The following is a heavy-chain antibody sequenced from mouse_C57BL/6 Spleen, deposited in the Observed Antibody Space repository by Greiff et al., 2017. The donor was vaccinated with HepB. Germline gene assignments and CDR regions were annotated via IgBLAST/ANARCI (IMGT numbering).Heavy chain of an antibody. CDR3: ARYEITTVVATGNYFDY. D-gene: IGHD1-1*01. CDR2: IYPRSGNT. V-gene: IGHV1-81*01. CDR1: GYTFTSYG. J-gene: IGHJ2*01. Sequence: QVQLKESGAELARPGASVKLSCKASGYTFTSYGISWVKQRTGQGLEWIGEIYPRSGNTYYNEKFKGKATLTADKSSSTAYMELRSLTSEDSAVYFCARYEITTVVATGNYFDYWGQGTTLTVSS.